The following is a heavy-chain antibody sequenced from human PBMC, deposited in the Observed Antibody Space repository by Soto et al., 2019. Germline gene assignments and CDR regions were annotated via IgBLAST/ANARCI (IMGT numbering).Heavy chain of an antibody. CDR2: ISAYNGNT. D-gene: IGHD3-22*01. J-gene: IGHJ4*02. V-gene: IGHV1-18*04. CDR1: GYTFTGYY. Sequence: ASVKVSCKASGYTFTGYYMHWVRQAPGQGLEWMGWISAYNGNTNYAQKLQGRVTMTTDTSTSTAYMELRSLRSDDTAVYYCARDPTVYYYDSSGYYYDAPSFDYWGQGTLVTVSS. CDR3: ARDPTVYYYDSSGYYYDAPSFDY.